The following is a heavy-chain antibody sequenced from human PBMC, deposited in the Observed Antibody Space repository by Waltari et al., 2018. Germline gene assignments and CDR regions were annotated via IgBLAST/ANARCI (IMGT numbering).Heavy chain of an antibody. V-gene: IGHV3-30*02. D-gene: IGHD1-1*01. J-gene: IGHJ3*01. CDR2: IRYDASDI. CDR3: AKVGVGLTTWYPFDV. CDR1: GFTFSDYD. Sequence: QVHLVESGGGVVQPGGSLRLSCAASGFTFSDYDLHWVRQAPGKGLEWVAFIRYDASDIYYSDSVKGRFTISRDNSKNTLFLQMSSLRPEDTAVYYCAKVGVGLTTWYPFDVWGQGTMVTVSS.